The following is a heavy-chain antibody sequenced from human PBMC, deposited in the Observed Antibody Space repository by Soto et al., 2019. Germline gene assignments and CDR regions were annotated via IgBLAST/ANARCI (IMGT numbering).Heavy chain of an antibody. J-gene: IGHJ6*03. CDR3: ARDGSKSDIVVVPAAIQPKYYYYYYMDV. V-gene: IGHV1-18*01. D-gene: IGHD2-2*01. CDR1: GYTFTSYG. CDR2: ISAYNGNT. Sequence: ASVKVSCKASGYTFTSYGISWVRQAPGQGLEWMGWISAYNGNTNYAQKLQGRVTMTTDTSTSTAYMELRSLRSDDTAVYYCARDGSKSDIVVVPAAIQPKYYYYYYMDVWGKGTTVTVSS.